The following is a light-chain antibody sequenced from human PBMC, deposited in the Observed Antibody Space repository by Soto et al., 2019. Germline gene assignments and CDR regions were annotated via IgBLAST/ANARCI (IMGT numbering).Light chain of an antibody. V-gene: IGKV3-15*01. CDR1: QSVGNN. J-gene: IGKJ2*01. Sequence: EIVMTQSPVNVSVSPGERATLSCRASQSVGNNLAWYQQKPGQAPRLLIYGASSRATGIPARFSATGSGTEFTLTISRLQSADFVVYFCQQYDDCPITFVQGTKLEF. CDR2: GAS. CDR3: QQYDDCPIT.